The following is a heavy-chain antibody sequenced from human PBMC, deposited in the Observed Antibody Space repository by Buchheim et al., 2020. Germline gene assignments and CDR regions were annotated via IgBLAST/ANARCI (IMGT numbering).Heavy chain of an antibody. Sequence: QVQLVQSGAEVKKPGASVRVSCKASGFTFTTYFIHWVRQAPGQGLERMGVINPGDGATSYAQKFQGRVTLTSDTSTSIANMELRHLISEDTAVYYCVGDSTTRYYFEYWGQGTL. V-gene: IGHV1-46*03. CDR1: GFTFTTYF. D-gene: IGHD2-2*01. J-gene: IGHJ4*02. CDR3: VGDSTTRYYFEY. CDR2: INPGDGAT.